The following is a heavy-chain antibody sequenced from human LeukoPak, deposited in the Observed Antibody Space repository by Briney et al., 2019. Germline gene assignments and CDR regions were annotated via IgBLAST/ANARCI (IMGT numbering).Heavy chain of an antibody. Sequence: ASVKVSCKASGYTFTSYGITWVRQAPGQGLEWMAWISAYNGNTKYAQKVQGRGTMTTDKTTTTAYMELRSLRSDNTATYYCASFPLVGSTRVDYWGQGTLVTVSS. D-gene: IGHD1-26*01. CDR3: ASFPLVGSTRVDY. V-gene: IGHV1-18*01. CDR2: ISAYNGNT. CDR1: GYTFTSYG. J-gene: IGHJ4*02.